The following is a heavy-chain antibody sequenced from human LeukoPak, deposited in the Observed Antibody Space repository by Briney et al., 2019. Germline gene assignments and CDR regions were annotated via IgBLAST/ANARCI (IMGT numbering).Heavy chain of an antibody. D-gene: IGHD6-19*01. Sequence: GGSLRLSCAASGFTFSTYWMHWVRQAPGKGLEWVSTISGSGTGTYYADSVKGRFTISRDNSKNTLYLQMNSLRAEDTALYFCAKARGTNSGLTLDCWGQGTLVTLSS. J-gene: IGHJ4*02. V-gene: IGHV3-23*01. CDR1: GFTFSTYW. CDR2: ISGSGTGT. CDR3: AKARGTNSGLTLDC.